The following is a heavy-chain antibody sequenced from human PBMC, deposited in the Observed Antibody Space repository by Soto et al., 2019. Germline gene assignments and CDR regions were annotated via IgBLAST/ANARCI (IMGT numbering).Heavy chain of an antibody. CDR1: GFTFSSYA. D-gene: IGHD1-26*01. Sequence: SLRLSCAASGFTFSSYAMSWVRQAPGKGLEWVSIISGSGERTYYADSVKGRFTISRDNSKNTLYLQMNSLRAEDTAVYYCAKVKEGASDYWGQGTLVTVSS. V-gene: IGHV3-23*01. CDR2: ISGSGERT. CDR3: AKVKEGASDY. J-gene: IGHJ4*02.